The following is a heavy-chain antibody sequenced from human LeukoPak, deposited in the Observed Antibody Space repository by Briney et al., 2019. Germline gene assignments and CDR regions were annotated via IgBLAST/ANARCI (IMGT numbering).Heavy chain of an antibody. J-gene: IGHJ4*02. CDR1: GYTFTVYY. D-gene: IGHD3-9*01. CDR2: INPNSGGT. V-gene: IGHV1-2*02. Sequence: ASVKVSCKASGYTFTVYYMHWVRQAPGQGLEWMGWINPNSGGTNYAQKFQGRVTMTRDTSISTAYMELSRLRSDDTAVYYCARNLYDILTGYYTPYYFDYWGQGTLVTVSS. CDR3: ARNLYDILTGYYTPYYFDY.